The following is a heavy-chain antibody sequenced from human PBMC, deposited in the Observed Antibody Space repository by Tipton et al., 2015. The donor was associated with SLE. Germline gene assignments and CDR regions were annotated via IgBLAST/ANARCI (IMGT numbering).Heavy chain of an antibody. Sequence: SLRLSCAASGFIFSNYAMHWVRQAPGRGLEWVAVISYDGSSKYFADSVKGRFTISRENSKNTLYLEMNSLRAEDTAVYYCASSRGTSWYVACPFDFWGQGTKVTASS. V-gene: IGHV3-30*04. CDR2: ISYDGSSK. CDR1: GFIFSNYA. D-gene: IGHD2-2*01. CDR3: ASSRGTSWYVACPFDF. J-gene: IGHJ3*01.